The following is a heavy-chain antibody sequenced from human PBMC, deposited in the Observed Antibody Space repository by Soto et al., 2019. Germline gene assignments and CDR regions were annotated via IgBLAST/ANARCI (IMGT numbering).Heavy chain of an antibody. CDR1: GLTLNSTS. V-gene: IGHV1-58*01. CDR2: IAVGSGNT. Sequence: SAKLTSKDSGLTLNSTSLQSLQHARGQRLEWIGWIAVGSGNTNYAQKFQERVTITRDMSTSTAYMELSSLRSEDTAVYYCAADSFGNGWGRDSRDAFDIWVKGTMVIVS. J-gene: IGHJ3*02. D-gene: IGHD3-22*01. CDR3: AADSFGNGWGRDSRDAFDI.